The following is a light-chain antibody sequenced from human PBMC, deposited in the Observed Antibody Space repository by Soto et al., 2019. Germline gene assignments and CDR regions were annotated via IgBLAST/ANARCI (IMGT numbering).Light chain of an antibody. CDR1: QSVSSN. Sequence: EIVMTQSPATLSVSPGERATLSCRASQSVSSNLAWYQQKPGQAPRLLIYDASTRATGIPARFSGSGSGTEFTLTISSLQSEDFEVYYCQQYNNWPLFGGGAKVEIK. V-gene: IGKV3-15*01. CDR2: DAS. J-gene: IGKJ4*01. CDR3: QQYNNWPL.